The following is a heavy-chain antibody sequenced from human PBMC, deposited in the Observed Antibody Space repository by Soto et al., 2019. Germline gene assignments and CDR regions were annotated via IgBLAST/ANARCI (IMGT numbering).Heavy chain of an antibody. CDR2: ISSSSSTI. J-gene: IGHJ6*02. D-gene: IGHD2-2*01. CDR1: GFTFSSYS. V-gene: IGHV3-48*01. CDR3: ARAHEKDIVLVPASG. Sequence: GGSLRLSCAASGFTFSSYSMNWVRRAPGKGLEWVSYISSSSSTIYYADSVKGRFTISRDNSKNTLYLQMNSLRAEDTAVYYCARAHEKDIVLVPASGWGQGTTVTVSS.